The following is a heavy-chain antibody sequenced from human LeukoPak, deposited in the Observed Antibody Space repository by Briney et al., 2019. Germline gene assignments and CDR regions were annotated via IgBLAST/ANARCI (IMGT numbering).Heavy chain of an antibody. D-gene: IGHD1-26*01. V-gene: IGHV4-30-4*01. CDR2: IYYSGST. CDR3: ARDGGYGSIDY. CDR1: GGSISSGDYY. J-gene: IGHJ4*02. Sequence: SETLFLTCTVSGGSISSGDYYWSWIRQPPGKGLEWIGYIYYSGSTYYNPSLKSRVTISVDTSKNQFSLKLNSVTAADTAVYYCARDGGYGSIDYWGQGTLVTVSS.